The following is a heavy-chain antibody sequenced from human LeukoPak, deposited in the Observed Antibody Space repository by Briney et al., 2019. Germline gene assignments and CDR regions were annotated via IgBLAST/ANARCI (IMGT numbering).Heavy chain of an antibody. D-gene: IGHD2-21*02. Sequence: GGSLRLSCAASGFTFSSYSMNWVRQAPGKGLEWVSAISSSSSYIYYADSVKGRLTISRDNAKNSLYLQMNSLRAEDTAVYYCARDRANCGGDCYSTAFDYWGQGTLVTVSS. V-gene: IGHV3-21*01. CDR2: ISSSSSYI. CDR1: GFTFSSYS. J-gene: IGHJ4*02. CDR3: ARDRANCGGDCYSTAFDY.